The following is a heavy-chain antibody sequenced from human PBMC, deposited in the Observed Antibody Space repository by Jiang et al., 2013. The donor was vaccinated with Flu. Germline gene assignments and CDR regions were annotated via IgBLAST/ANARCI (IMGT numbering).Heavy chain of an antibody. V-gene: IGHV5-51*01. J-gene: IGHJ2*01. CDR1: GYSFTSYW. CDR3: ARGRGGVIPSAWGGYFDR. CDR2: IYPGDSDT. Sequence: GAEVKKPGESLKISCKGSGYSFTSYWIGWVRQMPGKGLEWMGIIYPGDSDTRYSPSFQGQVTISADKSISTAFLQWSSLKASDTAMYYCARGRGGVIPSAWGGYFDRLGPWHPGHCLL. D-gene: IGHD2-2*01.